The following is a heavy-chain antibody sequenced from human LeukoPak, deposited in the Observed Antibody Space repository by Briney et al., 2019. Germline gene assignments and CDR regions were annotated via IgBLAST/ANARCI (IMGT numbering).Heavy chain of an antibody. CDR2: SSGSGGNT. CDR3: AKKSWDYYDSSGYAPGIDY. J-gene: IGHJ4*02. D-gene: IGHD3-22*01. CDR1: GFTFSSYA. Sequence: PGGSLRLSCAASGFTFSSYAMSRVREAPGKGLEWGSVSSGSGGNTYYADSVKGRFTISRANSKNTLYLQMNSLRAEDTAVYYCAKKSWDYYDSSGYAPGIDYWGQGTLVTVSS. V-gene: IGHV3-23*01.